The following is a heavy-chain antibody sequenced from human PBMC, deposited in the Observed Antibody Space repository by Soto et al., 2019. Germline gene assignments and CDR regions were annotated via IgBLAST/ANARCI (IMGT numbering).Heavy chain of an antibody. D-gene: IGHD5-12*01. V-gene: IGHV3-74*01. Sequence: GGSLRLSCAASGFTFSSHWMHWVRQVPGKGLAWVSHIGPDGSGTRYADSVQGRFTISRDNARNTLYLQMNSLRAEDTAVYYCAKGPLGYSGFTIHPSGLFFDYWAQGTLVTVSS. CDR2: IGPDGSGT. J-gene: IGHJ4*02. CDR1: GFTFSSHW. CDR3: AKGPLGYSGFTIHPSGLFFDY.